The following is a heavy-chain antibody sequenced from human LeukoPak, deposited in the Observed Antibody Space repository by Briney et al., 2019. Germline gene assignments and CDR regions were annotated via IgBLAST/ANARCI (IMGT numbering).Heavy chain of an antibody. V-gene: IGHV3-23*01. J-gene: IGHJ4*02. CDR3: AKDDFGWFGELVSGPYYFDY. CDR2: ISGSGGST. Sequence: GGSLRLSCAASGFTFSSYAMSWVRQAPGKGLEWVSAISGSGGSTYYADSVKGRFTISRDNSKNTLYLQMNSLRAEDTAVYYCAKDDFGWFGELVSGPYYFDYWGQGTLVTVSA. CDR1: GFTFSSYA. D-gene: IGHD3-10*01.